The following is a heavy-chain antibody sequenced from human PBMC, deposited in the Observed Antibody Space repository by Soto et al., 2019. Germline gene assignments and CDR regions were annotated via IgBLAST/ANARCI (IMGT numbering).Heavy chain of an antibody. V-gene: IGHV3-30*03. J-gene: IGHJ6*03. CDR2: ISYDGSNK. Sequence: QVQLVESGGGVVQPGRSLRLSCAASGFTFSSYGMHWVRQAPGKGLEWVAVISYDGSNKYYADSVQGRFTISRDNSKNPLYLQMNSLRAEDTAVYYCAIPGESTVTTPLYMDVWGKGTTVTVSS. CDR3: AIPGESTVTTPLYMDV. D-gene: IGHD4-17*01. CDR1: GFTFSSYG.